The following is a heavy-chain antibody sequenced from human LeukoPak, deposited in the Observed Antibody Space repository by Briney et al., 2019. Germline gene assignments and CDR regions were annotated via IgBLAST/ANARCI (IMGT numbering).Heavy chain of an antibody. D-gene: IGHD5-18*01. Sequence: GGSLRLSCATSGFNFGDHAMTWVRQAPGKGLEWVGFIRSKAYRGTTENAASVKGRFTISRDDSKSVVYLQMNSLKSEDTAVYYCSRGPIQLWVHNGVDVWGQGTTVTVSS. CDR1: GFNFGDHA. CDR3: SRGPIQLWVHNGVDV. J-gene: IGHJ6*02. V-gene: IGHV3-49*04. CDR2: IRSKAYRGTT.